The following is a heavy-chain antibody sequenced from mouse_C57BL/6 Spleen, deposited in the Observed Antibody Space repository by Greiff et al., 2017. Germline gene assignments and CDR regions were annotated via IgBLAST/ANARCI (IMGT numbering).Heavy chain of an antibody. Sequence: VKLVESGAELMKPGASVKLSCKATGYTFTGYWIEWVKQRPGQGLEWIGVINPGSGGTNYNEKFKGKATLTADKSSSTAYMQLSSLTSEDSAVYFCAREGYYGSSLAYWGQGTLVTVSA. J-gene: IGHJ3*01. V-gene: IGHV1-54*01. CDR2: INPGSGGT. D-gene: IGHD1-1*01. CDR3: AREGYYGSSLAY. CDR1: GYTFTGYW.